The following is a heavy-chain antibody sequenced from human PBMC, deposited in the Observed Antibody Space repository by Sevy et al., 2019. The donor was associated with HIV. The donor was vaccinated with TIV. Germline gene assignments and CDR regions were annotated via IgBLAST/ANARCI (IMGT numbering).Heavy chain of an antibody. CDR1: GGSISSYY. Sequence: SETLSLTCTVSGGSISSYYWSWIRQPAGKGLEWIGRIYTSGSTHYNPSPKSRVTMSVDTSKNQFSLKLSSVTAADTAVYYCARDGRYCSSTSCYGWFDPWGQGTLVTVSS. CDR3: ARDGRYCSSTSCYGWFDP. CDR2: IYTSGST. V-gene: IGHV4-4*07. J-gene: IGHJ5*02. D-gene: IGHD2-2*01.